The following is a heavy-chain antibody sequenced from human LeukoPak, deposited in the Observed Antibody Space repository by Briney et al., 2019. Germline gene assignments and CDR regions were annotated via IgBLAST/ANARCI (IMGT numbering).Heavy chain of an antibody. J-gene: IGHJ4*02. V-gene: IGHV4-61*02. CDR2: IYTSGST. CDR3: ARGFIGATGFDY. Sequence: SETLSLTCTVSGGSISSGSYYWSWIRQPAGKGLEWIGRIYTSGSTYYNPSLKSRVTISIDTSKKQLSLNLSSVTAADTAVNYCARGFIGATGFDYWGQGTLVTVSS. D-gene: IGHD2-15*01. CDR1: GGSISSGSYY.